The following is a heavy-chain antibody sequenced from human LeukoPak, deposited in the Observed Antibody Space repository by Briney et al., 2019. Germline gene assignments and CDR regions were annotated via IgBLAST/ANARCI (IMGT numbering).Heavy chain of an antibody. CDR2: ISYDGSNK. CDR1: GFTFSAYA. Sequence: GGSLRLSCAASGFTFSAYAMHWVRQAPGKGLEWVAVISYDGSNKYYADSVKGRFTISRDNSKNTLYLQMNSLRAEDTAVYYCAVSMAFRSSGWGGYFDYWGQGTLVTVSS. J-gene: IGHJ4*02. CDR3: AVSMAFRSSGWGGYFDY. V-gene: IGHV3-30*04. D-gene: IGHD6-19*01.